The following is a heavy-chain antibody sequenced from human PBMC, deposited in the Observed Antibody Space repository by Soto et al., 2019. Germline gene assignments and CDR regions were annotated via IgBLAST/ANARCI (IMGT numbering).Heavy chain of an antibody. CDR2: IDPSDSYT. D-gene: IGHD3-10*01. J-gene: IGHJ3*02. CDR1: GYTFSDLW. Sequence: SGYTFSDLWIGWVRQLPGKGLEWMGRIDPSDSYTNYSPSSQGHVTISADKSISTAYLQWSSLKASDTAMYYCAVPFGYRDAFDIWGQGTMVTVSS. V-gene: IGHV5-10-1*01. CDR3: AVPFGYRDAFDI.